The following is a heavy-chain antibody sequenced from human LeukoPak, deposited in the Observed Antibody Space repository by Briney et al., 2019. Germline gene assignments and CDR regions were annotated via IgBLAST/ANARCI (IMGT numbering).Heavy chain of an antibody. Sequence: GGSLRLSCAASGFTFSGYEMNWVRQAPGKGLEWVSYISRSGTIISYADSVRGRLTISRDNAKNSLYLQMNSLRAEDTAVYYCARERDDYYFDYWGQGTLVTVSS. D-gene: IGHD3-3*01. V-gene: IGHV3-48*03. CDR2: ISRSGTII. CDR1: GFTFSGYE. J-gene: IGHJ4*02. CDR3: ARERDDYYFDY.